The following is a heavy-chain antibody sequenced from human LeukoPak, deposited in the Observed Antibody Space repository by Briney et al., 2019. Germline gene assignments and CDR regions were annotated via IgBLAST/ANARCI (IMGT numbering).Heavy chain of an antibody. CDR1: GGSTSSSSYY. V-gene: IGHV4-39*01. Sequence: KPSETLSLTCTVSGGSTSSSSYYWGWIRQPPGKGLEWIGSIYYSGSTYYNPSLKSRVTISVDTSKNQFSLKLSSVTAADTAVYYCARRVVVAATMIDYWGQGTLVTVSS. J-gene: IGHJ4*02. CDR3: ARRVVVAATMIDY. CDR2: IYYSGST. D-gene: IGHD2-15*01.